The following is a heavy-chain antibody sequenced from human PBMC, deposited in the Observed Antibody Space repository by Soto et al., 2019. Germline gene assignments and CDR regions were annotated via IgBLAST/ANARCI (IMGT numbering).Heavy chain of an antibody. CDR2: IGTAGDP. D-gene: IGHD2-2*01. CDR1: GFTFSSYD. Sequence: GGSLRLSCAASGFTFSSYDMHWVRQATGKGLEWVSAIGTAGDPYYPGSVKGRFTISRENAKNSLYLQMNSLRAEDTAVYYCAKRGDIVEVSRTFVGYGMDVWGQGTTVTVSS. CDR3: AKRGDIVEVSRTFVGYGMDV. J-gene: IGHJ6*02. V-gene: IGHV3-13*05.